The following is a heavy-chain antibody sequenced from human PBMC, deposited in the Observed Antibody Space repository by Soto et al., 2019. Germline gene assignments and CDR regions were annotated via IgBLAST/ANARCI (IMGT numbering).Heavy chain of an antibody. CDR1: GGSISSNTYY. Sequence: PSETLSLTCTVSGGSISSNTYYWGWIRQPPGKGLEWIGSIYYIGSTYYSPSLKSRVTISVDTSKSQFSLNLSSVTAADTAVYYCARHGHETTTVTSYYYYAMDVWGQGTTVTVSS. CDR3: ARHGHETTTVTSYYYYAMDV. CDR2: IYYIGST. V-gene: IGHV4-39*01. D-gene: IGHD4-17*01. J-gene: IGHJ6*02.